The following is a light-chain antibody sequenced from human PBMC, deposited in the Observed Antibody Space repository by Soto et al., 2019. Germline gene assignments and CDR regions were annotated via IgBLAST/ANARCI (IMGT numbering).Light chain of an antibody. Sequence: DIQMTQSPSSLSASVGDRVTITCRASQGIGYSLAWYQQKPGRVPKLLIYATSALQSGVPSRFSGGGSGTDFTITIERLQPEDIATYYCQKYDRVPGTFGQGTKVEVK. CDR2: ATS. J-gene: IGKJ1*01. V-gene: IGKV1-27*01. CDR1: QGIGYS. CDR3: QKYDRVPGT.